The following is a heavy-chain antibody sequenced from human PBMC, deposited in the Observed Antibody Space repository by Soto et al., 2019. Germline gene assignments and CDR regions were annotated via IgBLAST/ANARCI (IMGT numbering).Heavy chain of an antibody. CDR2: IYYTGGT. V-gene: IGHV4-28*01. CDR3: ASKPNSLYYFDY. J-gene: IGHJ4*02. D-gene: IGHD5-18*01. Sequence: PSETLFLTCAVSGYSIGSSHWWGWIRQPPGKGLEWVGYIYYTGGTFYNPSLESRVTMSVDTSKNQFSLKLSSVTAVDTAVYYCASKPNSLYYFDYWGQGTLVTVSS. CDR1: GYSIGSSHW.